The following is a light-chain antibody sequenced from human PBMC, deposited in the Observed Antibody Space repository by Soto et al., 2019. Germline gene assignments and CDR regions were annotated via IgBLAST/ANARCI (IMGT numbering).Light chain of an antibody. Sequence: EIVLTQSPGTLSLSPGERATLSCRASQSISSSYLAWYQQKPGQAPRLLIYGASSRATGIPDRFSGSGSGTDFTITISRLEPEDFAVYYCQQYGSSLALTFGGGTKAEIK. CDR2: GAS. J-gene: IGKJ4*01. CDR1: QSISSSY. V-gene: IGKV3-20*01. CDR3: QQYGSSLALT.